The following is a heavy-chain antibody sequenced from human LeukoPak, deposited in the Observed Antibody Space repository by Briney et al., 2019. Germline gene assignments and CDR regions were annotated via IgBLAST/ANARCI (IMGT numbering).Heavy chain of an antibody. CDR2: IHHSGST. CDR1: GGSISTYY. D-gene: IGHD5-12*01. V-gene: IGHV4-59*01. J-gene: IGHJ6*02. CDR3: ARWILTHDDYGMDV. Sequence: PSETLSLTCTVSGGSISTYYWSWIRRPPGGGLEWIAYIHHSGSTNYNPSLQRRFTTSADTSKNQFSLKLNSVTAADSAVYYCARWILTHDDYGMDVWGQGTSVIVSS.